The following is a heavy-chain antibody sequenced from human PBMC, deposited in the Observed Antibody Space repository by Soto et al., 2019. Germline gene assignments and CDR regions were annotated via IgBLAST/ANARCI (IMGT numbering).Heavy chain of an antibody. Sequence: QVQLQESGPGLVKPSETLSLTCTVSGGSISSYYCSWIRQPPGKGLEWIGSIYYSGSTTYNPSLKRLVTISVDTSKNQFSLKLSSVTAADTAVYYGARAMRGSYLRYFDYWGQVTLCTVSA. V-gene: IGHV4-59*01. CDR2: IYYSGST. CDR3: ARAMRGSYLRYFDY. D-gene: IGHD1-26*01. CDR1: GGSISSYY. J-gene: IGHJ4*02.